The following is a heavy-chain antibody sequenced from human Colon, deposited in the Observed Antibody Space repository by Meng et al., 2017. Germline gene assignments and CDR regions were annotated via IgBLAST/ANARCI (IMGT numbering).Heavy chain of an antibody. D-gene: IGHD4/OR15-4a*01. V-gene: IGHV1-69*04. J-gene: IGHJ4*02. CDR1: GGTFSSYS. CDR2: IIPILDIT. CDR3: ARDHYGPNSGFDL. Sequence: SVKVSCKASGGTFSSYSFNWVRQAPGQGLEWMGRIIPILDITNSAQKFQGRVTITADKSTSTAYMELSSLRSDDTATYYCARDHYGPNSGFDLWGQGTVVTVSS.